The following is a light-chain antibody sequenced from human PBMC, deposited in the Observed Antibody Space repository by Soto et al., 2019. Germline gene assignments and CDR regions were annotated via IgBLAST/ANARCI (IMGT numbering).Light chain of an antibody. J-gene: IGKJ1*01. V-gene: IGKV1-5*01. CDR3: QQYKFLWT. Sequence: DIQMTQSPSTLSASVGARVPITCRASQSISSWLAWYQQQPGKAPKLLIYAASSLQSGVPSRFSGSGSGTEFTLTISSLQPEDFATYYCQQYKFLWTFGQGTKVDI. CDR2: AAS. CDR1: QSISSW.